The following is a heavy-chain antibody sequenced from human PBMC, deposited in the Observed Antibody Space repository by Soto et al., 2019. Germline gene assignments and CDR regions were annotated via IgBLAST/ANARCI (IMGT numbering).Heavy chain of an antibody. D-gene: IGHD1-26*01. CDR3: ATTFGTVGATPAEYFHH. Sequence: LRLSCAASGFTFSSYAMSWVRQAPGKGLEWVSSISSSGGSTYYADSVKGRFTISRDNANNTLYLQMSSLRDEDTAVYYCATTFGTVGATPAEYFHHWGQGTLVTVSS. J-gene: IGHJ1*01. CDR1: GFTFSSYA. V-gene: IGHV3-23*01. CDR2: ISSSGGST.